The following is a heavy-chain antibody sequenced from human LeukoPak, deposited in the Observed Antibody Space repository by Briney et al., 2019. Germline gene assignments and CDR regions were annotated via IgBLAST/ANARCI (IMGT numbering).Heavy chain of an antibody. D-gene: IGHD6-13*01. V-gene: IGHV3-43D*03. CDR1: GFTFDDYA. CDR3: AKDRGGSSWYGNRFD. J-gene: IGHJ4*02. Sequence: GGSLRLSCAASGFTFDDYAMHWVRQAPGKGLEWVSLISWDGGSTYYADSVKGRFTISRDNSKNSLYLQMNSLRAEDTALYYCAKDRGGSSWYGNRFDWGQGTLVTVSS. CDR2: ISWDGGST.